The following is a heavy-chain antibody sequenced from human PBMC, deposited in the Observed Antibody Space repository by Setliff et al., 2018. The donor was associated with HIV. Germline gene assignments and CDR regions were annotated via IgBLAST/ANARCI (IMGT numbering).Heavy chain of an antibody. Sequence: ETLSLTCSVSGGSVGSGSYYWSWIRQSPGKGLEWLGYIYYSGSTTYNPSLRSRVTISIDTSKNQFSLNLRSVTAADAAVYYCARDPPGYGDSKDYWGQGKLVTVSS. V-gene: IGHV4-61*01. CDR2: IYYSGST. CDR1: GGSVGSGSYY. J-gene: IGHJ4*02. CDR3: ARDPPGYGDSKDY. D-gene: IGHD4-17*01.